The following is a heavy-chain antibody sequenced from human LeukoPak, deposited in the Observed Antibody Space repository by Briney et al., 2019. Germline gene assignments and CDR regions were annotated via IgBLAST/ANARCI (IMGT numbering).Heavy chain of an antibody. V-gene: IGHV3-15*01. CDR1: GFTFINAW. CDR2: IRGKTDGGTT. J-gene: IGHJ4*02. CDR3: TTVAITMIRGVIIITRSFDY. D-gene: IGHD3-10*01. Sequence: GGSLRLSCAASGFTFINAWMSWVRQAPGKGLEWVGHIRGKTDGGTTDYAAPVKGRFTISKDDSEDTLYLQMNSLKTEDTAVYYCTTVAITMIRGVIIITRSFDYWGQGTLVTVSS.